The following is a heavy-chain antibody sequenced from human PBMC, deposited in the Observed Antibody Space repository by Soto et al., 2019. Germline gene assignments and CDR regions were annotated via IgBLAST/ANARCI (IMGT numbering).Heavy chain of an antibody. J-gene: IGHJ1*01. V-gene: IGHV4-34*01. CDR2: INHSGST. CDR1: GGSFSGYY. CDR3: ARGRPRENIVVVVAATPSEYFQH. Sequence: TSETLSLTCAVYGGSFSGYYWSWIRQPPGKGLEWIGEINHSGSTNYNPSLKSRATISVDTSKNQFSLKLSSVTAADTAVYYCARGRPRENIVVVVAATPSEYFQHWGQGTLVTVSS. D-gene: IGHD2-15*01.